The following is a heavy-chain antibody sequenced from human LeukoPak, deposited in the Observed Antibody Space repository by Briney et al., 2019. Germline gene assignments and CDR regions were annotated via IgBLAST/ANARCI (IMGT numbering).Heavy chain of an antibody. Sequence: SETLSLTCILSGGSISSSRDYWAWIRQPPGKGLEWMPKVVYGVRTYYRPSRRSRVIISVDTYKNQFSLKLSSVTAADTAVYYCANLISPGWFDPWGQGNLVTVSS. J-gene: IGHJ5*02. CDR1: GGSISSSRDY. V-gene: IGHV4-39*01. CDR3: ANLISPGWFDP. CDR2: VVYGVRT.